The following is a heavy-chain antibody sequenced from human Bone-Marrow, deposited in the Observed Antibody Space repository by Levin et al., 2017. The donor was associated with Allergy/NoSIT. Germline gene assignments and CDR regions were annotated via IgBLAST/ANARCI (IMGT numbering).Heavy chain of an antibody. CDR1: GLTFGKYA. J-gene: IGHJ3*01. CDR3: AQTGGYCFGTTCYGGPSDAFDV. V-gene: IGHV3-23*01. Sequence: GGSLRLSCAASGLTFGKYAMSWVRQAPGKGLEWVSVISGGGETRHYAGSVKGRFTISRDNSKSTLYLQMNSLRTDDTAVYYCAQTGGYCFGTTCYGGPSDAFDVWGQGTVVTV. D-gene: IGHD2-2*01. CDR2: ISGGGETR.